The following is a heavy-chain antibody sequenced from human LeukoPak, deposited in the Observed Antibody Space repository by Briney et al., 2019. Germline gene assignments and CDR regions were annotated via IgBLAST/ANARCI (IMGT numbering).Heavy chain of an antibody. CDR3: ARGGWFGELLFDY. CDR2: INWNGGST. D-gene: IGHD3-10*01. J-gene: IGHJ4*02. Sequence: GGSLRLSCAASGXTFDDYGVSWVRQAPGKGLEWVSGINWNGGSTGYADSVKGRFTISRDNAKNSLYLQMNSLRAEDTALYYCARGGWFGELLFDYWGQGTLVTVSS. V-gene: IGHV3-20*04. CDR1: GXTFDDYG.